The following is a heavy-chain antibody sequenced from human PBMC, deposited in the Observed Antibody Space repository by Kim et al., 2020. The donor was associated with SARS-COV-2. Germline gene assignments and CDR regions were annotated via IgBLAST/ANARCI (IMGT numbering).Heavy chain of an antibody. J-gene: IGHJ6*02. V-gene: IGHV1-18*01. Sequence: ASVKVSCKASGYTFTSYGISWVRQAPGQGLEWMGWISAYNGNTNYAQKLQGRVTMTTDTSTSTAYMELRSLRSDDTAVYYCARDLPTSYCSGGSCPSTLYYYYGMDVWGQGTTVTVS. CDR2: ISAYNGNT. CDR1: GYTFTSYG. CDR3: ARDLPTSYCSGGSCPSTLYYYYGMDV. D-gene: IGHD2-15*01.